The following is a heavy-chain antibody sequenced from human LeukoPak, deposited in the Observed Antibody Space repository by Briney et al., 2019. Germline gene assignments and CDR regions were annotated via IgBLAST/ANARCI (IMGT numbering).Heavy chain of an antibody. Sequence: GGSLRLSCAASGFTFSDYYMSWIRQAPGKGLEWVSYISSGGITIYYADSVKGRFTTSRDNAKNSLYLQMNSLRAEDTAVYYCVADLGDYADFWGQGTLVTVSS. CDR3: VADLGDYADF. V-gene: IGHV3-11*01. CDR1: GFTFSDYY. J-gene: IGHJ4*02. CDR2: ISSGGITI.